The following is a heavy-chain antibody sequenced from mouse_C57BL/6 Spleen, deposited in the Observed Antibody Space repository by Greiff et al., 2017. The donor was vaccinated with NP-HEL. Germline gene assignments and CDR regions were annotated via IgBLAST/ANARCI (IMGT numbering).Heavy chain of an antibody. D-gene: IGHD1-1*01. Sequence: QVQLQQPGAELVRPGSSVKLSCKASGYTFTSYWMDWVKQRPGQGLEWIGNIYPSDSETHYNQKFKDKATLTVDKSSSTAYMQLSSLTSEDSAVYYCARRDGSSPAWFAYWGQGTLVTVSA. J-gene: IGHJ3*01. CDR2: IYPSDSET. V-gene: IGHV1-61*01. CDR3: ARRDGSSPAWFAY. CDR1: GYTFTSYW.